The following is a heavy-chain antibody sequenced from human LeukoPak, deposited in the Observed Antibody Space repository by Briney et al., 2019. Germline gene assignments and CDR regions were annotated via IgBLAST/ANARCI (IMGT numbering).Heavy chain of an antibody. CDR1: GGSISSYY. D-gene: IGHD3-22*01. CDR2: IYYSGST. V-gene: IGHV4-59*01. J-gene: IGHJ4*02. CDR3: ARNYYDSSGYYYDSD. Sequence: SETLSLTCTVSGGSISSYYWSWIRQPPGKGLEWIGYIYYSGSTNYNPSLKSRVTISVDTSKNQFSLKLSSVTAADTAVYYCARNYYDSSGYYYDSDWGQGTLVTVSS.